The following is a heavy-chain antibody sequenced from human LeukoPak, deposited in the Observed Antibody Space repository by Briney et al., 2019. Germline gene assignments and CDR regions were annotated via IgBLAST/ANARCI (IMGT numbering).Heavy chain of an antibody. V-gene: IGHV1-2*02. Sequence: ASVKVSCKASGSTFTGYYMHWVRKAPGQGLEWMGWINSNSGGTNYAQKFQGRVAMTRDTSISTAYMELSRLKSDDTAVYYCASGRWLQLQSPFDYWGQGTLVTVSS. CDR2: INSNSGGT. J-gene: IGHJ4*02. D-gene: IGHD5-24*01. CDR3: ASGRWLQLQSPFDY. CDR1: GSTFTGYY.